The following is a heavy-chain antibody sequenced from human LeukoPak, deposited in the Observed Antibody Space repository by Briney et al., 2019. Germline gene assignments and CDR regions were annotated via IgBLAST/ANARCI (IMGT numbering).Heavy chain of an antibody. Sequence: ASVKVSCKASGYTFTGYYMHWVRQAPGQGLEWMGWINPNSGGTNYAQKFQGRVTMTRDTSINTAYMEVSRLRSDDTAVFYCARDLAMYSPDLDYWGQGTLVTVSS. J-gene: IGHJ4*02. CDR3: ARDLAMYSPDLDY. D-gene: IGHD1-26*01. V-gene: IGHV1-2*02. CDR1: GYTFTGYY. CDR2: INPNSGGT.